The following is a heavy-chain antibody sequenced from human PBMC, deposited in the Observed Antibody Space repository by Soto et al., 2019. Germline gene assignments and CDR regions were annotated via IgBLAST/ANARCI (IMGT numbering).Heavy chain of an antibody. Sequence: QITLKESGTTLVKPTQTLTLTCTFSGFSLSTPGVGVGWIRQPPGKALEWLGIIYWDDDKWYSPSLKSRLTITRDTSKHQVALTMTNMDPVDTATYYCAHRPLPYRYYFDYWGQGTLVTVSS. CDR1: GFSLSTPGVG. CDR2: IYWDDDK. D-gene: IGHD4-4*01. J-gene: IGHJ4*02. V-gene: IGHV2-5*02. CDR3: AHRPLPYRYYFDY.